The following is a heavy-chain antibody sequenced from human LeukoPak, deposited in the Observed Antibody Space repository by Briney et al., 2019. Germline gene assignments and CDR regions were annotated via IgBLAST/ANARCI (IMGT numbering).Heavy chain of an antibody. CDR1: GGSISSGGYY. D-gene: IGHD7-27*01. V-gene: IGHV4-31*03. CDR3: ARANDGDAYYFDY. Sequence: SETLSLTCTVSGGSISSGGYYWSWIRQHPGKGLEWIGYIYNNGSTHYSPSLKSRVTISVDTSKNQFSLKLRSVTAADTAVYYCARANDGDAYYFDYWGQGTLVTVSS. J-gene: IGHJ4*02. CDR2: IYNNGST.